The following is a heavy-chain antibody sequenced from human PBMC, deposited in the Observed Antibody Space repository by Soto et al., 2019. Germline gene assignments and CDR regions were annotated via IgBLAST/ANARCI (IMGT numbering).Heavy chain of an antibody. D-gene: IGHD5-18*01. CDR1: GFTFTFYT. CDR3: ARTYRGYSCGSDY. J-gene: IGHJ4*02. V-gene: IGHV3-48*01. CDR2: INHDGGTI. Sequence: EVQLMESGGGLVQPGGSLRLSCAASGFTFTFYTFNWIRKAPGKGLEWVSYINHDGGTISYADSVKGRFTISRDNTKNSLFMQMNSLRAEDTGVYYCARTYRGYSCGSDYWGQGTLVTVSS.